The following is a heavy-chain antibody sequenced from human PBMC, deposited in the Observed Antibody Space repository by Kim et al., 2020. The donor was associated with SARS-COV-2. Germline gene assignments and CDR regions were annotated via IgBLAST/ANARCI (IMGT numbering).Heavy chain of an antibody. CDR3: SREGQVADFDY. V-gene: IGHV1-2*06. CDR1: GYSFTGYY. CDR2: INPNSGGT. J-gene: IGHJ4*02. Sequence: ASVKVSCKASGYSFTGYYTHWVRQAPGQGLEWMGRINPNSGGTNYVQKFQGRVTMTRDTSISTAYMELSSLRSDDTAVYYCSREGQVADFDYWGQGNLVT.